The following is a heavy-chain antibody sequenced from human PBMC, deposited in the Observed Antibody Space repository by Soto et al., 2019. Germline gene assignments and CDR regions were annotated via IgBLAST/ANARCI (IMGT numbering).Heavy chain of an antibody. Sequence: QVQLQQWGAGLLKPSETLSLTCAVYGGSFSGYYWSWIRQPPGKGLEWMGEINHSGSTNYNPSLKSRVTISVDTSKNQFSLKLSSVTAADTAVYYCARGRANCSGGSCYFVRRDYWGQGTLVTVSS. V-gene: IGHV4-34*01. CDR3: ARGRANCSGGSCYFVRRDY. CDR1: GGSFSGYY. CDR2: INHSGST. J-gene: IGHJ4*02. D-gene: IGHD2-15*01.